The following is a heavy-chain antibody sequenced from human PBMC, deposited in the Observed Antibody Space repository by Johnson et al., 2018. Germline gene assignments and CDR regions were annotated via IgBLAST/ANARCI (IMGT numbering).Heavy chain of an antibody. V-gene: IGHV3-9*01. J-gene: IGHJ6*02. CDR2: FSWNSGSI. D-gene: IGHD3-10*01. CDR1: GFTFDDYA. Sequence: VQLVQSGGGLVQPGRSLRLSCAASGFTFDDYAMPWVRQAPGKGLEWVSGFSWNSGSIGYADSVTGRFTISRDNAKNSLYLQMNSLRAEDTALYYCAKDKGSGYCMDVWGQGTTVTVSS. CDR3: AKDKGSGYCMDV.